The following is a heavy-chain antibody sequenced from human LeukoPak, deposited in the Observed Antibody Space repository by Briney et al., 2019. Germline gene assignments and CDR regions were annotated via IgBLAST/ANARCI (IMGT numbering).Heavy chain of an antibody. Sequence: GGSLRLSCAASGFTFSNYWMKWVRQAPGKGLEWVSSISSSSSYIYYADSVKGRFTISRDNAKNSLYLQMNSLRAEDTAVYYCARDSSGFLDYWGQGTLVTVSS. V-gene: IGHV3-21*01. D-gene: IGHD6-19*01. CDR3: ARDSSGFLDY. CDR1: GFTFSNYW. J-gene: IGHJ4*02. CDR2: ISSSSSYI.